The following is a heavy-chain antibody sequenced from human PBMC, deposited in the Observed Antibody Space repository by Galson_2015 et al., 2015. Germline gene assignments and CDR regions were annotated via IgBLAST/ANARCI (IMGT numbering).Heavy chain of an antibody. CDR1: GFTFSTYA. V-gene: IGHV3-23*01. D-gene: IGHD5-24*01. CDR3: AKGGDGYNFGRFDY. J-gene: IGHJ4*02. Sequence: SLRLSCAASGFTFSTYAISWVRQTPGKGLEWVSDVSGSGGSTYHADSVKGRFTISRDNSKNTLYLQMNSLRAEDTAVYFCAKGGDGYNFGRFDYWGQGTLVTVSS. CDR2: VSGSGGST.